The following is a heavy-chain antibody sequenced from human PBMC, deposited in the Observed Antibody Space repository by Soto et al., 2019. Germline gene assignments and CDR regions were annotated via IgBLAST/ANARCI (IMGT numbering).Heavy chain of an antibody. V-gene: IGHV4-59*01. CDR2: IYYSGST. J-gene: IGHJ5*02. CDR3: AGTHDIVVVVASTWGGWFDP. D-gene: IGHD2-15*01. CDR1: GGSIISYY. Sequence: LSLTCTVAGGSIISYYWSLIRQPPGKGLEWIGYIYYSGSTNYNPSLKSRVTISVDTSKNQFSLKLSSVTAADTAVYYCAGTHDIVVVVASTWGGWFDPWGQGTLVTVSS.